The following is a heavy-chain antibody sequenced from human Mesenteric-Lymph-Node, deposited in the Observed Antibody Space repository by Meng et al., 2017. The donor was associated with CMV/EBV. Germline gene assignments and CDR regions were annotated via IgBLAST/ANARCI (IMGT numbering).Heavy chain of an antibody. D-gene: IGHD3-22*01. Sequence: SGYTFSSYGITWVRQAPGQGLEWMGWISASNVNTNYAQKFQGRVTMTTDTSTSTAYMELRSLRSDDTAVYYCARTYYYDSSGYEYWGQGTLVTVSS. J-gene: IGHJ4*02. CDR3: ARTYYYDSSGYEY. CDR2: ISASNVNT. CDR1: GYTFSSYG. V-gene: IGHV1-18*01.